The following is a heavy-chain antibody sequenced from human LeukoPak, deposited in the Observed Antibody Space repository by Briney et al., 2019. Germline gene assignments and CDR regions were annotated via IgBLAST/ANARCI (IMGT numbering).Heavy chain of an antibody. D-gene: IGHD2-8*01. Sequence: GGSLRLSCAASGFTFSSYAMHWVRQAPGKGLEWVAVISYDGSNKYYADSVKGRFTISRDNSKNTLYLQMNSLRAEDTAVYYCARDLGIVLMVYAHDYWGQGTLVTVSS. V-gene: IGHV3-30*04. CDR3: ARDLGIVLMVYAHDY. CDR2: ISYDGSNK. CDR1: GFTFSSYA. J-gene: IGHJ4*02.